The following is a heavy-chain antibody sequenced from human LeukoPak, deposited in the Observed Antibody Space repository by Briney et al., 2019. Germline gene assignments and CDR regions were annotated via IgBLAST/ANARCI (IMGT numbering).Heavy chain of an antibody. D-gene: IGHD3-3*01. CDR1: GGSFSGYY. CDR2: INHSGST. J-gene: IGHJ5*02. V-gene: IGHV4-34*01. Sequence: PSETLSPTCAVYGGSFSGYYWSWIRQPPGKGLEWIGEINHSGSTNYNPSLKSRVTISVDTSKNQFSLKLSSVTAADTAVYYCARATPYYDFWSGYFNWFDPWGQGTLVTVSS. CDR3: ARATPYYDFWSGYFNWFDP.